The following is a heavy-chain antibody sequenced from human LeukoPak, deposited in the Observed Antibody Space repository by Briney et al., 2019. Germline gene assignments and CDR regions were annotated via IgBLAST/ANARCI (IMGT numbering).Heavy chain of an antibody. D-gene: IGHD1-26*01. Sequence: PGGSLRLSCAASGFTFSSYGMHWVRQAPGKGLEWVAFIRYDGSNKYQADSVKGRFTISRDNSKNTLYLQMNSLRAEDTAEYYCAKGPLPILGYWGQGTLVTVSS. V-gene: IGHV3-30*02. CDR3: AKGPLPILGY. J-gene: IGHJ4*02. CDR2: IRYDGSNK. CDR1: GFTFSSYG.